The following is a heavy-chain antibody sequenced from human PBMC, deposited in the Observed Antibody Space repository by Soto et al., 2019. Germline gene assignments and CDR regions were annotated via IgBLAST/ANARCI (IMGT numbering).Heavy chain of an antibody. CDR2: ISAYNGNT. CDR3: ARDRYSGSYYPSSLFVY. CDR1: GYTFTSYG. D-gene: IGHD1-26*01. J-gene: IGHJ4*02. Sequence: ASVKVSCKASGYTFTSYGISWVRQAPGQGLEWMGWISAYNGNTNYAQKLQGRVTMTTDTSTSTAYMELRSLRSDDTAVYYCARDRYSGSYYPSSLFVYWGQGTLVTVSS. V-gene: IGHV1-18*01.